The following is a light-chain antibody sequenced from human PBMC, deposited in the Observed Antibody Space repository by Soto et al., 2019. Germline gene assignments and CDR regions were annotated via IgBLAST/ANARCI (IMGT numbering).Light chain of an antibody. CDR3: QQYNSYWT. Sequence: DIQMTQSPSTLSASVGDRVTITCRASQSISSWLAWYQQKPGKAPKLLIYKASSLESGVPSRFSGRGSGTEFTLTISSLQPDDFANYYGQQYNSYWTFGQGTKVEI. J-gene: IGKJ1*01. CDR2: KAS. V-gene: IGKV1-5*03. CDR1: QSISSW.